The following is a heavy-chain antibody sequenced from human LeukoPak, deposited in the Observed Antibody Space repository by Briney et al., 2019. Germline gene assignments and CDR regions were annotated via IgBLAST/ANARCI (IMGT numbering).Heavy chain of an antibody. CDR3: ARVGLGSSWGNHMDV. J-gene: IGHJ6*03. CDR1: GGSISSYY. V-gene: IGHV4-4*07. D-gene: IGHD6-13*01. CDR2: IYTSGST. Sequence: PSETLSLTCTVSGGSISSYYWSWIRQPPGKGLEWIGRIYTSGSTNYNPSLKSRVTMSVDTSKNQFSLKLSSVTAADTAVYYCARVGLGSSWGNHMDVWGKGTTVTVSS.